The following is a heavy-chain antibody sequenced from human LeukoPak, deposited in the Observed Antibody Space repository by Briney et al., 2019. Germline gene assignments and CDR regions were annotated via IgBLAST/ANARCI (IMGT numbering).Heavy chain of an antibody. CDR2: IYPGDSDT. CDR1: GYSFTSYW. J-gene: IGHJ6*03. CDR3: ARLTVTTVDYMDA. D-gene: IGHD4-11*01. V-gene: IGHV5-51*01. Sequence: GGSLRLSCKGSGYSFTSYWIGWLRQMPGKGLEWMGIIYPGDSDTRYSPSFQGQVTISADKSISTAYLQWSSLKASDTAMYYCARLTVTTVDYMDAWGKGTTVTVSS.